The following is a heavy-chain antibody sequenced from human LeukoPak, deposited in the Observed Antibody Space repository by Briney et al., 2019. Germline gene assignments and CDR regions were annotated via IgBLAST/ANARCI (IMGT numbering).Heavy chain of an antibody. CDR2: IYTSGST. J-gene: IGHJ6*02. Sequence: YPSETLSLTCTVSGGSISSGSYYWSWIRQPAGKGLEWIGRIYTSGSTNYNPSLKSRVTISVDTSKNQFSLKLSSVTAADTAVYYCARDPPSLSWYNYYYYYGMDVWGQGTTVTVSS. CDR3: ARDPPSLSWYNYYYYYGMDV. D-gene: IGHD6-13*01. CDR1: GGSISSGSYY. V-gene: IGHV4-61*02.